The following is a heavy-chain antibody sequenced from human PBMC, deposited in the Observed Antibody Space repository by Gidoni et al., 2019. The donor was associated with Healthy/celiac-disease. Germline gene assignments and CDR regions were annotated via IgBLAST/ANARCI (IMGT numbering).Heavy chain of an antibody. V-gene: IGHV3-30*18. CDR2: ISYDGSNK. CDR1: GFTFSSYG. J-gene: IGHJ4*02. D-gene: IGHD3-10*01. Sequence: QVQLVESWGGVVQPGRSLRLSCAASGFTFSSYGMHWVRQAPGKGLEWVAVISYDGSNKYYADSVKGRFTISRDNSKNTLYLQMNSLRAEDTAVYYCAKDRLDGYDAGEGYFDYWGQGTLVTVSS. CDR3: AKDRLDGYDAGEGYFDY.